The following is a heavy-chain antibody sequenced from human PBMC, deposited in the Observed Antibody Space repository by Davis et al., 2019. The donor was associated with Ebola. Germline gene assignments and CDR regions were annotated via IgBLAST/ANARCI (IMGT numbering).Heavy chain of an antibody. D-gene: IGHD2-2*01. CDR3: ARHIYYIVVVPAAINYYYMDV. Sequence: ASVKVSCKASGYTFTGYYMHWVRQAPGQGLEWMGWINPNSGGTNYAQKFQGRVTMTRDTSISTAYMELSRLRSDDTAVYYCARHIYYIVVVPAAINYYYMDVWGKGTTVTVSS. V-gene: IGHV1-2*02. J-gene: IGHJ6*03. CDR1: GYTFTGYY. CDR2: INPNSGGT.